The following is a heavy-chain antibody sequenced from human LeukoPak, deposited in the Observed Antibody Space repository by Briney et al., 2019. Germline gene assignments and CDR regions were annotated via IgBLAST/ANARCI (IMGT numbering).Heavy chain of an antibody. CDR2: IYHSGST. J-gene: IGHJ4*02. CDR1: GGSISSSNW. CDR3: ARVSSSSYPSYYFDY. D-gene: IGHD6-13*01. Sequence: SGTLSLTCAVSGGSISSSNWWSWVRQPPGKGLEWIGEIYHSGSTNYNPSLKSRVTISVDTSKNQFSLKLSSVTAADTAVYYCARVSSSSYPSYYFDYWGQGTLVTVSS. V-gene: IGHV4-4*02.